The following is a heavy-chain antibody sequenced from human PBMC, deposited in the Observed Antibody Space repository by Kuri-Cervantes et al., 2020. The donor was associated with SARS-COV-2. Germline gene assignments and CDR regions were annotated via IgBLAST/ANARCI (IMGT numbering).Heavy chain of an antibody. V-gene: IGHV1-69*05. CDR2: IIPIFGTA. CDR1: GGTFSSYA. J-gene: IGHJ6*03. Sequence: GGSLRLSCKASGGTFSSYAISWVRQAPGQGLEWMGGIIPIFGTANYAQKFQGRVTITTDDSTSTAYMELSSLRSEDTAVYYCASGYSSGSHYYYYYMDVWGKGTTVTVSS. D-gene: IGHD6-19*01. CDR3: ASGYSSGSHYYYYYMDV.